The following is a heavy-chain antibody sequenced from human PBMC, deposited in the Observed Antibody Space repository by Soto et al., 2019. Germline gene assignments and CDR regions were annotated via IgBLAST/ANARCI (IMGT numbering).Heavy chain of an antibody. D-gene: IGHD3-10*01. Sequence: GGSLRLSCAASGFTFSNYGMHWVRQAPGKGLEWVAVVSSDGTNKYYADSVKGRFTISRDNSKNTLSLQMNSLRVEDTAVYLCAKTHYGSGSYPNYYYYYGMDVWGRGTTVTVSS. CDR3: AKTHYGSGSYPNYYYYYGMDV. CDR2: VSSDGTNK. V-gene: IGHV3-30*18. J-gene: IGHJ6*02. CDR1: GFTFSNYG.